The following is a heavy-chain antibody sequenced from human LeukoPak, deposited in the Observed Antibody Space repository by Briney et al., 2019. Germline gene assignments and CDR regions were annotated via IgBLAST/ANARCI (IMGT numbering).Heavy chain of an antibody. CDR1: GFTLSNAY. Sequence: RPGGSLRLSCAASGFTLSNAYMSWVRQAPGKGLEWVGRIKNKTNGGTTDYAAPVKGRFTISRDDSKNTLYLQMNSLKTEDTAVYYCTTTIVGVTTWFGPWGQGTLVTVSS. CDR3: TTTIVGVTTWFGP. CDR2: IKNKTNGGTT. J-gene: IGHJ5*02. D-gene: IGHD1-26*01. V-gene: IGHV3-15*01.